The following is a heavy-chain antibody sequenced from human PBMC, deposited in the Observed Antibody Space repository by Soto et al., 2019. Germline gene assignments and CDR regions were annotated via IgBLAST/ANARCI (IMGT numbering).Heavy chain of an antibody. J-gene: IGHJ6*02. V-gene: IGHV3-7*03. D-gene: IGHD3-3*01. CDR1: GFTFNSSG. CDR3: ARRALGVGIRRGYYYYYGMDV. CDR2: IKQAGSGQ. Sequence: WGSLRLSCAASGFTFNSSGMSWVRQALGKALEWVDKIKQAGSGQYYLDSVKGRFTITRDSGKNSLYLQMNSLRAEDTAVYYCARRALGVGIRRGYYYYYGMDVWGQGTTVTVSS.